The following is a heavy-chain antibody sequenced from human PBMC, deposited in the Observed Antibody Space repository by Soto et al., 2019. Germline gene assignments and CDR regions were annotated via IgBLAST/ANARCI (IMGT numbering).Heavy chain of an antibody. J-gene: IGHJ4*02. CDR1: GFTFSSYA. Sequence: GGSLRLSCAASGFTFSSYAMSWVRQAPGKGLEWVSAISGSGGSTYADSVKGRFTISRDNSKNTLYLQMNSLRAEDTAVYYCAKDYCSGGSCYENFDYWGQGTLVTVSS. CDR2: ISGSGGST. CDR3: AKDYCSGGSCYENFDY. D-gene: IGHD2-15*01. V-gene: IGHV3-23*01.